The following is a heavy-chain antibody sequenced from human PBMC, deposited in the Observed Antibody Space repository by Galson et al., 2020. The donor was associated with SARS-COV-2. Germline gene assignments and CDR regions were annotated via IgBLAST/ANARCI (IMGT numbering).Heavy chain of an antibody. V-gene: IGHV3-30*01. D-gene: IGHD6-6*01. CDR1: GFPFSTYA. Sequence: GESLKISCAASGFPFSTYAMHWVRQAPGKGLEWVAAISYDGSYKHDVDSLKGRFTISRDNSKNTLYLQMNSLRPEDTAVYYCASSPSIAGSGTRFSFKHWGQGTLVTVSS. J-gene: IGHJ1*01. CDR2: ISYDGSYK. CDR3: ASSPSIAGSGTRFSFKH.